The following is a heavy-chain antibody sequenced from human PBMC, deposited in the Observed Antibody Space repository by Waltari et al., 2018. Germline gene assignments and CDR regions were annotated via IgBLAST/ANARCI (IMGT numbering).Heavy chain of an antibody. Sequence: EVQLVESGGGLVQPGGSLTLSCQFSALTFNNLSVRWLRQAPGKGLEWVSTIGSGGDIYYGDSVKGRFCISRDNSKNTLYLQMNSLRVEDTAVYYCAKQQGWELFEYFFDYWGQGTLVSVS. J-gene: IGHJ4*02. CDR1: ALTFNNLS. CDR2: IGSGGDI. D-gene: IGHD1-26*01. V-gene: IGHV3-23*04. CDR3: AKQQGWELFEYFFDY.